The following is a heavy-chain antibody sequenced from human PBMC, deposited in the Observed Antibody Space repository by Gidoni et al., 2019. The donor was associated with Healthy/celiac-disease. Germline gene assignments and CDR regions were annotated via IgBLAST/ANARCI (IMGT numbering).Heavy chain of an antibody. V-gene: IGHV3-33*01. D-gene: IGHD1-26*01. CDR2: IWYDGSNK. J-gene: IGHJ4*02. Sequence: QVQLVESGGGVVQPGRSLRLSCAASGFTFSRCGMHWVRQAPVKGLEWVAVIWYDGSNKYYADSVKGRFTISRDNSKNTLYLQMNSLRAEDTAVYYCARGRGSGSYVGPPDYWGQGTLVTVSS. CDR3: ARGRGSGSYVGPPDY. CDR1: GFTFSRCG.